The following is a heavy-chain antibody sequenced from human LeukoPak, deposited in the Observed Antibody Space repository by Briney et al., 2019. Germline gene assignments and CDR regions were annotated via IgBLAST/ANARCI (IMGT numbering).Heavy chain of an antibody. V-gene: IGHV1-69*02. D-gene: IGHD6-19*01. CDR2: IIPILGIA. CDR1: GGTFSSYT. Sequence: SVKLSCKASGGTFSSYTISWVRQAPGQGLEWMGRIIPILGIANYAQKFQGRVTITADKSTSTAYMELSSLRSEDTAVYYCARAGIAVAHGVFDYYYYMDVWGKGTTVTVSS. CDR3: ARAGIAVAHGVFDYYYYMDV. J-gene: IGHJ6*03.